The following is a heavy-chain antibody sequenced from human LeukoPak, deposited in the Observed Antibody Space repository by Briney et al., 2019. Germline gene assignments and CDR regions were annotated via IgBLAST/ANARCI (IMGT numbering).Heavy chain of an antibody. CDR2: INPNSGGT. J-gene: IGHJ2*01. Sequence: ASVKVSCKASGYTFTGYYMRWVRQAPGQGLEWMGWINPNSGGTNYAQKFQGRVTMTRDTSISTAYMELSRLRSDDTAVYYCARDSSGYYFKSSWYFDLWGRGTLVTVSS. V-gene: IGHV1-2*02. D-gene: IGHD3-22*01. CDR1: GYTFTGYY. CDR3: ARDSSGYYFKSSWYFDL.